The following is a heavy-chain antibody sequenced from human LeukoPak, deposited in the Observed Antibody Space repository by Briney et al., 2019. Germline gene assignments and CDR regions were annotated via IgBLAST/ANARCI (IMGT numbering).Heavy chain of an antibody. CDR1: GGSISRYY. V-gene: IGHV4-4*07. Sequence: SETLSLTRTVSGGSISRYYWSWIRQPAGKGLEWIGRIYNSGSTNYNPSLKSRVTMSVDTSKNQFSLKLSSVTAADTAVYYCASVDNFGDYYYWGQGTLVTVSS. J-gene: IGHJ4*02. D-gene: IGHD4-17*01. CDR3: ASVDNFGDYYY. CDR2: IYNSGST.